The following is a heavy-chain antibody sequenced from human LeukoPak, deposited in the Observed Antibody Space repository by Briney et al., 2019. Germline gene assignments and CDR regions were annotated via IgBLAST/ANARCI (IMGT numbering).Heavy chain of an antibody. J-gene: IGHJ5*02. CDR1: GGSISSYY. V-gene: IGHV4-4*07. Sequence: NPSETLSLTCTVSGGSISSYYWRWIRQPAGKGLEWIGRIYASGSTNYNPSLKSRVTMSVDTSKNQFSLKLSSVTAADTAVYYCARDTVTTKDNWFDPWGQGTLVTVSS. CDR2: IYASGST. D-gene: IGHD4-17*01. CDR3: ARDTVTTKDNWFDP.